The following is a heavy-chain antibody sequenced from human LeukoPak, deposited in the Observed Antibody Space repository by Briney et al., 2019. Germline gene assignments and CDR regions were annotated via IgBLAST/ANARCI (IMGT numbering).Heavy chain of an antibody. D-gene: IGHD6-19*01. CDR1: GYTFTGYY. J-gene: IGHJ4*02. CDR3: ARDLKRGYSSGRYSWGTGSSNDY. CDR2: INPNSGDT. Sequence: GASVKVSCKASGYTFTGYYMHWVRQAPGQGLQWMGWINPNSGDTNYAQNFQGRVTMTRGTSISTAYMELSRLRSGDTAMYYCARDLKRGYSSGRYSWGTGSSNDYWGQGTLVTVSS. V-gene: IGHV1-2*02.